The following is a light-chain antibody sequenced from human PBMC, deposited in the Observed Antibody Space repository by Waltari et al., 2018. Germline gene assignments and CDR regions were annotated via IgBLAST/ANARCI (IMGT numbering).Light chain of an antibody. V-gene: IGLV2-23*01. Sequence: QSALTQPASVSGSPGQSITISCTGTSSDVGNYNLVSWYQQYPSKAPKVMIYDDNRRPSVVSARFSGSKSGHTASLTISGVQAEDEADYYCCSYAGSYTWVFGGGTKLTVL. J-gene: IGLJ3*02. CDR2: DDN. CDR1: SSDVGNYNL. CDR3: CSYAGSYTWV.